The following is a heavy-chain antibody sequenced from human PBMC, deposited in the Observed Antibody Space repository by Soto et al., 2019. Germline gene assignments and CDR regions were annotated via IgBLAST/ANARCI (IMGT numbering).Heavy chain of an antibody. J-gene: IGHJ6*03. CDR2: INHSGST. CDR3: ARAGAVPAAMRRYYYYYMDV. V-gene: IGHV4-34*01. CDR1: GGSFSGYY. D-gene: IGHD2-2*01. Sequence: SETLSLTCAVYGGSFSGYYWSWIRQPPGKGLEWIGEINHSGSTNYNPSLESRVTISVDTSKNQFSLKLSSVTAADTAVYYCARAGAVPAAMRRYYYYYMDVWGKGTTVTVSS.